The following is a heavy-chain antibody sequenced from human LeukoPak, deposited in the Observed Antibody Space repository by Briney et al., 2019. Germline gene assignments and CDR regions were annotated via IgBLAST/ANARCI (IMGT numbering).Heavy chain of an antibody. CDR2: IYHSGST. V-gene: IGHV4-38-2*01. CDR3: ARHTIFGVVIYNWFDP. Sequence: PSETLSLTCAVSGYSISSGYYWGWIRQPPGKGLEWIGSIYHSGSTYYNPSLKSRVTISVDTSKNQFSLKLSSVTAADTAVYYRARHTIFGVVIYNWFDPWGQGTLVTVSS. CDR1: GYSISSGYY. D-gene: IGHD3-3*01. J-gene: IGHJ5*02.